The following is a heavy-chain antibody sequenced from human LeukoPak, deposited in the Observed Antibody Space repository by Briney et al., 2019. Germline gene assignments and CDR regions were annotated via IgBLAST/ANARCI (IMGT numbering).Heavy chain of an antibody. V-gene: IGHV3-48*01. Sequence: GALRLSCVASGFALRNYGLNWVRQAPGKGLEWVSYVSSGGNTVNYADSVRGRFTISRDNARNSLYLQLNSLRAEDTAVYYCARVSGEGSSGWYAPHYYYYYYMDVWGKGTTVTISS. CDR2: VSSGGNTV. D-gene: IGHD6-19*01. CDR1: GFALRNYG. J-gene: IGHJ6*03. CDR3: ARVSGEGSSGWYAPHYYYYYYMDV.